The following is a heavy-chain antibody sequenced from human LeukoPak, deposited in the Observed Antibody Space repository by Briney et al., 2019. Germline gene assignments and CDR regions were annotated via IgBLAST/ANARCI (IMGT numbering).Heavy chain of an antibody. Sequence: GGSLRLSCAASGFTFSSYSMNWVRQAPGKGLEWVSYISASSSTIYYADSVKGRFTISRDNANNSLYLQTNSLRDEDTAMYYCARLLSPVRGLPWGQGTLVTVSS. CDR1: GFTFSSYS. CDR3: ARLLSPVRGLP. V-gene: IGHV3-48*02. CDR2: ISASSSTI. D-gene: IGHD3-10*01. J-gene: IGHJ5*02.